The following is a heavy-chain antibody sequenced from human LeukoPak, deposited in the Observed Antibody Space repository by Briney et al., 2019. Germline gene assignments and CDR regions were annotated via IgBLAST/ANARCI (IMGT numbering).Heavy chain of an antibody. D-gene: IGHD1-26*01. Sequence: PGGSLRLSCAASGFTFSSYGMHWFRQAPGKGLEWVAVISYDGSNKYYADSVKGRFTISRDNSKNTLYLQMNSLRAEDTAVYYCAKATRAVLVGATNLGYWGQGTLVTVSS. CDR1: GFTFSSYG. J-gene: IGHJ4*02. V-gene: IGHV3-30*18. CDR3: AKATRAVLVGATNLGY. CDR2: ISYDGSNK.